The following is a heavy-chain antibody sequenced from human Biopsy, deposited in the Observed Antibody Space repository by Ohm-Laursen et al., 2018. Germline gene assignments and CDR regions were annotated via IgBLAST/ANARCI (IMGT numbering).Heavy chain of an antibody. D-gene: IGHD2-15*01. CDR1: GYNFDIYP. CDR3: AKAGQTSGEYVVPRHFDS. J-gene: IGHJ4*02. CDR2: IVPLFETT. Sequence: SSVKVSCKASGYNFDIYPLFWVRQAPGQGFEWMGEIVPLFETTDSAQKFQGRVTITADRSTTTAYIELSGLTSEDTAIYYCAKAGQTSGEYVVPRHFDSWAREPGSPSPQ. V-gene: IGHV1-69*06.